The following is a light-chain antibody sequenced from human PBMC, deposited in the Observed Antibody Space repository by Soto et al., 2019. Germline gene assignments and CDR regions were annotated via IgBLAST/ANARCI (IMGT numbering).Light chain of an antibody. CDR2: AAS. J-gene: IGKJ5*01. Sequence: QLTQSPSSLSASVGDRAAITCRASQGISSYLAWYQKKPGKAPNLLIYAASTLQSGVPTRFSGSGSGTDFILTISSLHPEDFATYYCQHLTTSPITFGQGTRLEIK. CDR3: QHLTTSPIT. V-gene: IGKV1-9*01. CDR1: QGISSY.